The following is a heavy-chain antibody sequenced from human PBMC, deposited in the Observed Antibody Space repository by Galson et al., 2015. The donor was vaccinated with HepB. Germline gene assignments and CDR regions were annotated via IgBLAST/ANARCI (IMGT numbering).Heavy chain of an antibody. CDR1: GFPFSIYW. J-gene: IGHJ6*02. Sequence: SLRLSCAASGFPFSIYWMHWVRQAPGKGLVWVSRINSDGSEISYADSVKGRFIISRNNAKNTLLLEMNSLRDEDTAVYYCARPNSGTYQGMDVWGQGTTVTVSS. CDR2: INSDGSEI. V-gene: IGHV3-74*01. CDR3: ARPNSGTYQGMDV. D-gene: IGHD1-26*01.